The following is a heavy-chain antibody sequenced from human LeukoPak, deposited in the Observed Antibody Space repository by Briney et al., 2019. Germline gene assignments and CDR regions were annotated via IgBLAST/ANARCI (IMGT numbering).Heavy chain of an antibody. J-gene: IGHJ4*02. D-gene: IGHD3-22*01. CDR3: ARLYYDSSGPCFDY. CDR2: FDPEDGET. CDR1: GYTLTELS. Sequence: ASVKVSCKVSGYTLTELSMHWVRQAPGKGLEWMGGFDPEDGETIYAQKFQGRVTMTEDTSTDTAYMELSSLRSDDTAVYYCARLYYDSSGPCFDYWGQGTLVTVSS. V-gene: IGHV1-24*01.